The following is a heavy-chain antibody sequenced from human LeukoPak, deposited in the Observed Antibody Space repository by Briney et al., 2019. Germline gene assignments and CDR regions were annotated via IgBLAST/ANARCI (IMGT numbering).Heavy chain of an antibody. J-gene: IGHJ4*02. Sequence: GGSLRLSCAASGFTFSSYGIHWVRQAPGKGLEWVAFIRYDGNNKYYADSVKGRFTISRDNSENTLFLRMNSLRAEDTAVYYCAKATGYLLWGQGTLVIVSS. D-gene: IGHD1-14*01. V-gene: IGHV3-30*02. CDR3: AKATGYLL. CDR2: IRYDGNNK. CDR1: GFTFSSYG.